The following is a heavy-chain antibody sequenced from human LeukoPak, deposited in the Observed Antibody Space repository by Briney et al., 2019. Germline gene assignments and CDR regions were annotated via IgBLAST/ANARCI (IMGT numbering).Heavy chain of an antibody. V-gene: IGHV3-23*01. CDR3: AKNRGSSITSCFDY. J-gene: IGHJ4*02. Sequence: GGSLRLSCAASGFTFSSYAMSWVRQAPGKGLEWASSIGGSGGSTYYADSVKGRFTISRDNSKNTLYLQMNSLRAEDTAVYYCAKNRGSSITSCFDYWGQGTLVTVSS. CDR2: IGGSGGST. D-gene: IGHD2-2*01. CDR1: GFTFSSYA.